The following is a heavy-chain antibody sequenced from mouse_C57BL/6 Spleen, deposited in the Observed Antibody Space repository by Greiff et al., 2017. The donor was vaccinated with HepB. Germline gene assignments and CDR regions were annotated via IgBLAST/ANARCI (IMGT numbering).Heavy chain of an antibody. CDR1: GFNIKDDY. CDR2: IDPENGDT. CDR3: TSGRRGAWFAY. J-gene: IGHJ3*01. Sequence: VQLQQSGAELVRPGASVKLSCTASGFNIKDDYMHWVKQRPEQGLEWIGWIDPENGDTEYASKFQGKATITADTSSNPAYLQLSSLTSEDTAVYYCTSGRRGAWFAYWGQGTLVTVSA. V-gene: IGHV14-4*01.